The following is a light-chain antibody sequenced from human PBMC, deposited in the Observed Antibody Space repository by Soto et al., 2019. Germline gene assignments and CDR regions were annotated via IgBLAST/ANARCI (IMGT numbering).Light chain of an antibody. Sequence: QSALTQPASVSGSPGQTITISCTGTSSDVGGYNYVYWYQQHPGKAPKLLIYEDSNRPSGVPNRFSGSKSGNTASLTISGAQAEDEADYYCSSYTSSGTYVFGGGTKLTVL. CDR3: SSYTSSGTYV. V-gene: IGLV2-14*01. CDR2: EDS. J-gene: IGLJ1*01. CDR1: SSDVGGYNY.